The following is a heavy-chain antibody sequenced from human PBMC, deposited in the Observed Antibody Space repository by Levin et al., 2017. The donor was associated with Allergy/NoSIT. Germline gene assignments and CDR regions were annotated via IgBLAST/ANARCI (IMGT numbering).Heavy chain of an antibody. CDR3: ARVKSLVDTAMVPFDY. D-gene: IGHD5-18*01. CDR2: IYYSGST. CDR1: GGSISSGGYY. Sequence: SSETLSLTCTVSGGSISSGGYYWSWIRQHPGKGLEWIGYIYYSGSTYYNPSLKSRVTISVDTSKNQFSLKLSSVTAADTAVYYCARVKSLVDTAMVPFDYWGQGTLVTVSS. V-gene: IGHV4-31*03. J-gene: IGHJ4*02.